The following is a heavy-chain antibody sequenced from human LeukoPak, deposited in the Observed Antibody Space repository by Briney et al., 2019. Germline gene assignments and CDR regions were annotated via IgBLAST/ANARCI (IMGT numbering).Heavy chain of an antibody. V-gene: IGHV4-34*01. CDR2: INHSGST. D-gene: IGHD2-15*01. CDR1: GGSFSGYY. J-gene: IGHJ4*02. CDR3: ASVAAYPVHRDY. Sequence: PSETLSLTCAVYGGSFSGYYWSWIRQPPGKGLEWIGEINHSGSTNYNPSLKSRVTISVDTSKNQFSLKLSSVTAADTAVYYCASVAAYPVHRDYWGQGTLVTVSS.